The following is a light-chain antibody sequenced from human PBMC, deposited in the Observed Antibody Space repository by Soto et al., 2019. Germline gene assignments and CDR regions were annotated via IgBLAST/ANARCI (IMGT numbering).Light chain of an antibody. CDR1: QSVNSR. Sequence: EIVWTQSPGTLSLSHGERATLSCRASQSVNSRLAWYQHKPGQAPRLLISGASSRATGIPDRFSGSGSATDFTLTISRLEPEDFALYYCQHYGRSPITFGQGTRLEIK. V-gene: IGKV3-20*01. CDR3: QHYGRSPIT. CDR2: GAS. J-gene: IGKJ5*01.